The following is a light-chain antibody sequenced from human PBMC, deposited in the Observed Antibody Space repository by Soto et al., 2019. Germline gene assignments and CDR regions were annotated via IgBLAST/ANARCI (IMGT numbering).Light chain of an antibody. CDR2: KAS. CDR1: QSISSW. J-gene: IGKJ1*01. CDR3: QQYSGLWT. Sequence: DIQMTQSPSTLSAFVGDRVTITCRASQSISSWLAWYQQKPGKAPKLLISKASSLESGVPSRFSGSGSGTEFTLTISSLQPDDFATYYCQQYSGLWTFGQVTKVEIK. V-gene: IGKV1-5*03.